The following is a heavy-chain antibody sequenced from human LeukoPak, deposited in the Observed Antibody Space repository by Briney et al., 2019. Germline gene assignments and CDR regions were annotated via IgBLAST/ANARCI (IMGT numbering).Heavy chain of an antibody. CDR2: INHSGST. J-gene: IGHJ4*02. Sequence: SETLSLICAVYGGSFSGYYWSWIRQPPGKGLEWIGEINHSGSTNYNPSLKSRVTISVDTSKNQFSLKLSSVTAADTAVYYCARLGYCSGGSCYYFDYWGQGTLVTVSS. V-gene: IGHV4-34*01. D-gene: IGHD2-15*01. CDR3: ARLGYCSGGSCYYFDY. CDR1: GGSFSGYY.